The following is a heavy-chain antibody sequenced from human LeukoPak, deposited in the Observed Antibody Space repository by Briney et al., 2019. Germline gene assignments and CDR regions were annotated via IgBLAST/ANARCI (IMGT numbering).Heavy chain of an antibody. V-gene: IGHV1-2*02. Sequence: ASVKVSCQASGYTFTGYYMLWVRPAPGQGLEWMGWINPNSGGTNYAQKCQGRVTMTRDTSISTAYMELSRLRSDDTAVYYSARGYCSSTSCRNWFDPCGQGTLVTVSS. J-gene: IGHJ5*02. CDR2: INPNSGGT. CDR1: GYTFTGYY. D-gene: IGHD2-2*01. CDR3: ARGYCSSTSCRNWFDP.